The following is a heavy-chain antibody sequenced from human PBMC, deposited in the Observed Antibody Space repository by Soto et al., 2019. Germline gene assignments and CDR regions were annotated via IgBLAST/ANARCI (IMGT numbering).Heavy chain of an antibody. V-gene: IGHV1-46*01. D-gene: IGHD6-19*01. CDR2: INPSGGST. CDR1: GYTFTSYY. Sequence: ASVKVSCKASGYTFTSYYMHWVRQAPGQGLEWKGIINPSGGSTSYAQKFQGRVTMTRDTSTSTDYMELSSLRSEDSAVYYCIAVASRAAAFDLWGQGTMVTVSS. CDR3: IAVASRAAAFDL. J-gene: IGHJ3*01.